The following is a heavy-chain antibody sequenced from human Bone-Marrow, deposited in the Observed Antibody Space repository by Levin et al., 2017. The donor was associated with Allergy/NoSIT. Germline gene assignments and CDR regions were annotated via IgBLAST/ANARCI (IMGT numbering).Heavy chain of an antibody. V-gene: IGHV4-59*08. Sequence: SETLSLTCTVSGGSVSPYYWSWIRQPPGKGLEWIGYIYYNGSTNANPSLKSRVTISVDTSNDHLSLRLASVTAADTAVYYCARHAVRRGYDNYYFDYWGQGTLVTVST. CDR3: ARHAVRRGYDNYYFDY. CDR2: IYYNGST. CDR1: GGSVSPYY. D-gene: IGHD5-12*01. J-gene: IGHJ4*02.